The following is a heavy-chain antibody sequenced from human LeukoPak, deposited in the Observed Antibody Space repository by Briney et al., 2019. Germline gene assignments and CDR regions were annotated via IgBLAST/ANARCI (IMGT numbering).Heavy chain of an antibody. Sequence: ASVRVSCKASGYTFTSYGISWVRLAPGQGLEWMGWISAYNGNTNYAQKLQGRVTMTTDTSTSTAYMELRSLRSDDTAVYYCARDSYHLRFGELLHKYYYYYMDVWGKGTTVTVS. CDR2: ISAYNGNT. CDR1: GYTFTSYG. J-gene: IGHJ6*03. V-gene: IGHV1-18*01. CDR3: ARDSYHLRFGELLHKYYYYYMDV. D-gene: IGHD3-10*01.